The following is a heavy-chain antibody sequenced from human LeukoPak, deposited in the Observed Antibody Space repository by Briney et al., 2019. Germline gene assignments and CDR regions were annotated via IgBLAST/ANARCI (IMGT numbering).Heavy chain of an antibody. CDR2: INHSGST. CDR1: GGSFSGYY. D-gene: IGHD1-20*01. V-gene: IGHV4-34*01. J-gene: IGHJ4*02. CDR3: ARGNWNDVEAYYFDY. Sequence: PSETLSLTCAVYGGSFSGYYWSWIRQPPGKGLEWIGEINHSGSTNYNPSLKSRVTISVDTSKNQFSLKLSSVTAAGTAVYYCARGNWNDVEAYYFDYWGQGTLVTVSS.